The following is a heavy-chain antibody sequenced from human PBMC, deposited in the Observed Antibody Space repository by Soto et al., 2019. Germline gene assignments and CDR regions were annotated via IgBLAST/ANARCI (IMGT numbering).Heavy chain of an antibody. V-gene: IGHV3-48*01. J-gene: IGHJ3*02. D-gene: IGHD5-12*01. CDR3: ATPSGSPGAFDI. Sequence: LRLPCAASRFTVSSYSINCGRQAPGKGLEWISYIRSSGSAIYYADSVKGRFTISRDNAKNSLYLQMNSLRAEDTAVYYCATPSGSPGAFDIWGQGTMVTVSS. CDR1: RFTVSSYS. CDR2: IRSSGSAI.